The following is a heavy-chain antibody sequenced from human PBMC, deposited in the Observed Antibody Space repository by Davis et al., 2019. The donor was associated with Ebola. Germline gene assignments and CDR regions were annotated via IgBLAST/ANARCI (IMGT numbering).Heavy chain of an antibody. CDR3: AKPVLRFSQLHFDY. D-gene: IGHD3-3*01. Sequence: PGGSLRLSCAASGFTFNSYAMSWVRQAPGKGLEWVSSISGSGGSTYYADSVKGRFTISRDNSKNTLYLQMNSLRAEDTAVYYCAKPVLRFSQLHFDYWGQGTLVTVSS. V-gene: IGHV3-23*01. J-gene: IGHJ4*02. CDR1: GFTFNSYA. CDR2: ISGSGGST.